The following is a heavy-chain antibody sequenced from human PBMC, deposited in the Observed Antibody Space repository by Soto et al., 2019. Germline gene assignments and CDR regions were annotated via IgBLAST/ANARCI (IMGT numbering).Heavy chain of an antibody. J-gene: IGHJ4*02. Sequence: GGSLRLSCAASGFTFISYAMSWVRQAPGKGLEWVSAISGSGGSTYYADSVKGRFTISRDNSKNTLYLQMNSLRAEDTAVYYCAKDHSPSSSGLDYWGQGTLVTVSS. CDR3: AKDHSPSSSGLDY. CDR2: ISGSGGST. V-gene: IGHV3-23*01. CDR1: GFTFISYA. D-gene: IGHD6-19*01.